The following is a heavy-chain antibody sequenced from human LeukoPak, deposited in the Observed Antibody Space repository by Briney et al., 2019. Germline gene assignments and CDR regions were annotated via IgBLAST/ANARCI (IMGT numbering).Heavy chain of an antibody. Sequence: SETLSLTCAVYGGSFSGYYWSWIRQPPGKGLEWIGEINHSGSTNYNPSLKSRVTISVDTSKTQFSLKLSSVTAADTAVYYCARGGGHDYGGNGSDYWGQGTLVTVSS. J-gene: IGHJ4*02. V-gene: IGHV4-34*01. CDR2: INHSGST. CDR1: GGSFSGYY. CDR3: ARGGGHDYGGNGSDY. D-gene: IGHD4-23*01.